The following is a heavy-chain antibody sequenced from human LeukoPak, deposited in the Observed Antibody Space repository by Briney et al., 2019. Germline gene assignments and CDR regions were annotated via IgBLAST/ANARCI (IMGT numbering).Heavy chain of an antibody. CDR3: ARDPSSSNLEGDY. CDR2: IIPIFGTA. V-gene: IGHV1-69*13. D-gene: IGHD6-13*01. CDR1: GGTFSSYA. Sequence: SVTVSCTASGGTFSSYAISWVRQAPGQGLEWMGGIIPIFGTANYAQKFQGRVTITADESTSTAYMELSSLRSEDTAVYYCARDPSSSNLEGDYWGQGTLVTVSS. J-gene: IGHJ4*02.